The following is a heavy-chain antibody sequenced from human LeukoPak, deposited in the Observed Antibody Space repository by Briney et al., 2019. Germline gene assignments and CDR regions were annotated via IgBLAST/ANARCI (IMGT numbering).Heavy chain of an antibody. D-gene: IGHD1-26*01. Sequence: PPETLSLTCAVYGGSFSGYYWSWIRQPPGKGLEWIGEINHSGSTNYNPSLKSRVTISIDTSENQFSLKLNSVTAADTAVYYCARNPKWSVRYNWFDPWGQGTLVTVSS. CDR1: GGSFSGYY. V-gene: IGHV4-34*01. CDR2: INHSGST. CDR3: ARNPKWSVRYNWFDP. J-gene: IGHJ5*02.